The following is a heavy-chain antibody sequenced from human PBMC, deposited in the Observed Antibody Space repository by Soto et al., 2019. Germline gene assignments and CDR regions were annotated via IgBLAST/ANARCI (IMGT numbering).Heavy chain of an antibody. Sequence: ASVKVSCKASGYTFTSYGISWVRQAPGQGLEWMGWISAYNGNTNYAQKLQGRVTMTTDTSTSTAYMELRSLRAEDTALYHCARQPVPAANPNWSDPWGQGTLVTVSS. D-gene: IGHD2-2*01. CDR2: ISAYNGNT. CDR3: ARQPVPAANPNWSDP. J-gene: IGHJ5*02. V-gene: IGHV1-18*01. CDR1: GYTFTSYG.